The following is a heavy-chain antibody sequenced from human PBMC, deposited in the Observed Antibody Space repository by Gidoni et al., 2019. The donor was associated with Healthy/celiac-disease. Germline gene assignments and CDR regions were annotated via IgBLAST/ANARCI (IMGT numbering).Heavy chain of an antibody. Sequence: QVQLVESGGGVVQPGRSLRLSCAASGFTFSSYGMHWVRQATGKGLEWVAVISYDGSNKYYADSVKGRFTISRDNSKNTLYLQMNSLRAEDTAVYYCAKDDGDYYGSGSYYNVLDYWGQGTLVTVSS. J-gene: IGHJ4*02. V-gene: IGHV3-30*18. CDR2: ISYDGSNK. CDR1: GFTFSSYG. CDR3: AKDDGDYYGSGSYYNVLDY. D-gene: IGHD3-10*01.